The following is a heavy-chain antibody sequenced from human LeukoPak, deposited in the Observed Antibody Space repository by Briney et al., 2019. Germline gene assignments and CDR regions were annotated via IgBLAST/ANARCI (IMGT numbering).Heavy chain of an antibody. CDR2: ISGIGGST. J-gene: IGHJ4*02. V-gene: IGHV3-23*01. CDR1: GFTFSSYA. D-gene: IGHD3-10*01. Sequence: GGSLRLSCAASGFTFSSYAMNWVRQAPGKGLEWVSSISGIGGSTNYADSVKGRFTISRDNSKNTLYLQMNSLRAEDTAVYYCAKPYYGSGSYYGFNYYAFDYWGQGTLVTVSS. CDR3: AKPYYGSGSYYGFNYYAFDY.